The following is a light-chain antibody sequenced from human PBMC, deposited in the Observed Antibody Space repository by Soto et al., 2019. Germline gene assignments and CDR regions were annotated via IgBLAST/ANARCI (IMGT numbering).Light chain of an antibody. Sequence: IPLTQSPSSLSASVGDRVTITCRASQGISSYLAWYQQKPGKAPKLLIYAASTLHSGVPSRFSGSGSGKDFTLTINSLQPEDFATYYWQQLNSYPPLTFGGGTKVEIK. CDR1: QGISSY. CDR2: AAS. CDR3: QQLNSYPPLT. V-gene: IGKV1-9*01. J-gene: IGKJ4*01.